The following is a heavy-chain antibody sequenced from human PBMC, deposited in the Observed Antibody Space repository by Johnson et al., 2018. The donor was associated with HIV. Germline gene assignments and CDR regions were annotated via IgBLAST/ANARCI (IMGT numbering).Heavy chain of an antibody. V-gene: IGHV3-66*01. CDR1: GFTISNNY. Sequence: VQLVESGGGLVQPGGSLRLSCAASGFTISNNYMSWVRQAPGKGLEWVSVLYSGGSTYYADSVKGRFTISRDNSKNTLYLQMNSLKTEDTAVYHCTTTRILWFGELSNAFDIWGQGTMVTVSS. J-gene: IGHJ3*02. D-gene: IGHD3-10*01. CDR3: TTTRILWFGELSNAFDI. CDR2: LYSGGST.